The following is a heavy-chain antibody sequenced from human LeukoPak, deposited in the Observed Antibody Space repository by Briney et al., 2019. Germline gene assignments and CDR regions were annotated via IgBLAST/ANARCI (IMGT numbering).Heavy chain of an antibody. CDR3: ARDSGYNAFDI. CDR2: INPEGSRI. D-gene: IGHD5-12*01. V-gene: IGHV3-7*01. Sequence: PGGSLRLSCAASGFTFSTSWMTWVRQAPREGLGWLGNINPEGSRINYVDSVKGRFTFSRDNAKNSLFLQMNSLTAEDTAVFYCARDSGYNAFDIWGERTRVPVSS. J-gene: IGHJ3*02. CDR1: GFTFSTSW.